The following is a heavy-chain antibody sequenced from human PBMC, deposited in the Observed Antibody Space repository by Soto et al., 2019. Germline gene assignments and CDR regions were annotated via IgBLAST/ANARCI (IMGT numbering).Heavy chain of an antibody. CDR3: AKPGVAPITTLDY. CDR2: ISYDGSNK. D-gene: IGHD5-12*01. J-gene: IGHJ4*02. CDR1: GFTFSSYG. Sequence: PGGSLRLSCAASGFTFSSYGMHWVRQAPGKGLEWVAVISYDGSNKYYADSVKGRFTISRDNSKNTLYLQMNSLRAEDTAVYYCAKPGVAPITTLDYWGQGTLVTVSS. V-gene: IGHV3-30*18.